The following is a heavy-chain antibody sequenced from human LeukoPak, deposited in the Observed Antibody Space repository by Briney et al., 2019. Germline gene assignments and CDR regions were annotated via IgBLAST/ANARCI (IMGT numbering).Heavy chain of an antibody. CDR3: AKPSGAHYYGSGSHYGMDV. J-gene: IGHJ6*02. D-gene: IGHD3-10*01. CDR2: ISYDGRNQ. CDR1: GFTFSNYG. Sequence: GRSLRLSCAASGFTFSNYGMHWVRQAPGKGLEWVAVISYDGRNQYYADSVKGRFTISRDNSKNTLNLQMNSLRAEDTAVYYCAKPSGAHYYGSGSHYGMDVWGQGTTVTVSS. V-gene: IGHV3-30*18.